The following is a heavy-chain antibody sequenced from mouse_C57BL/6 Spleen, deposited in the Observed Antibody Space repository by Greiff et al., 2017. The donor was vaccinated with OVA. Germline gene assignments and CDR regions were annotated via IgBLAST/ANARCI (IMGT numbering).Heavy chain of an antibody. CDR2: INPYNGGT. D-gene: IGHD1-1*01. CDR3: ACITTVVAPDY. V-gene: IGHV1-19*01. Sequence: EVQLQQSGPVLVKPGASVKMSCKASGYTFTDYYMNWVKQSHGKSLEWIGVINPYNGGTSYNQKFKGKATLTVDKSSSTAYMELNSLTSEDSAVYYCACITTVVAPDYWGQGTTLTVSS. J-gene: IGHJ2*01. CDR1: GYTFTDYY.